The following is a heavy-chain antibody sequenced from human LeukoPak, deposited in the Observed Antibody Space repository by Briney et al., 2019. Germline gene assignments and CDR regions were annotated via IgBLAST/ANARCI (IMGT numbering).Heavy chain of an antibody. CDR2: INHSGIT. J-gene: IGHJ4*02. CDR1: GGSFSGYY. Sequence: SETLSLTCVVYGGSFSGYYWSWIRQPPGKGLEWIGEINHSGITNYNPSLKSRATISVDTSKNQFSLKLTSVAAADTAVYYCARGRLSYGDYWGQGTLVTVSS. V-gene: IGHV4-34*01. D-gene: IGHD3-16*01. CDR3: ARGRLSYGDY.